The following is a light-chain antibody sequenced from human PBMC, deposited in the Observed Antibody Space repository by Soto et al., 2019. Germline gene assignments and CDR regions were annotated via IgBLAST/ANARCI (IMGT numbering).Light chain of an antibody. CDR2: EVS. V-gene: IGLV2-8*01. Sequence: QSALTQPPSASGSPGQSVTISCTGTSSDVGGYNYVSWYQQHPGKAPKLLIYEVSERPSGVPARFSGSKSGNTASLTVSGLQAEDETDYYCSADAGSNHFVFGTGTGSNSFVFGTGTKVTVL. J-gene: IGLJ1*01. CDR1: SSDVGGYNY. CDR3: SADAGSNHFVFGTGTGSNSFV.